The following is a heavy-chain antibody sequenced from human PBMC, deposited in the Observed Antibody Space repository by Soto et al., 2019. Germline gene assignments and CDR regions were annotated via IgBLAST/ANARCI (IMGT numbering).Heavy chain of an antibody. CDR2: IYYSGST. J-gene: IGHJ3*02. V-gene: IGHV4-59*01. CDR3: ARANMITFGGVIVGVDAFDI. D-gene: IGHD3-16*02. Sequence: PSATLSLTCTVSGGSISSYYWSWIRQPPGKGLEWIGYIYYSGSTNYNPSLKSRVTISVDTSKNQFSLKLSSVTAADTAVYYCARANMITFGGVIVGVDAFDIWGQGTMVTVSS. CDR1: GGSISSYY.